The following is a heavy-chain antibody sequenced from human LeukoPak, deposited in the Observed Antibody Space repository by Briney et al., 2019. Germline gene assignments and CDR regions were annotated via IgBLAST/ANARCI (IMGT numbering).Heavy chain of an antibody. CDR2: ISSSSSII. D-gene: IGHD3-3*01. CDR3: ARALTLAGFL. V-gene: IGHV3-48*02. Sequence: GGSLRLSCAASGFTFSSYSMNWVRQAPGKGLEWVSYISSSSSIIYYADSVKGRFTISRDNAKNSLYPQMNSLRDEDTAVYYCARALTLAGFLWGQGTLVTVSS. J-gene: IGHJ4*02. CDR1: GFTFSSYS.